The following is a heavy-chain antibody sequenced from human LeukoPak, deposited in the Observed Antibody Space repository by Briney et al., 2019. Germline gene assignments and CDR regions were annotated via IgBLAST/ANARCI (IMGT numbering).Heavy chain of an antibody. Sequence: GGSLRLSCAASGFTVSSNYMSWVRQAPGKGLEWVSVIYSGGSTYYADSVKGRFTISRDNSKNTLYLQMNRLRAEDTAVYYCARGGGYSGYDNFDYWGQGTLVTVSS. CDR3: ARGGGYSGYDNFDY. CDR1: GFTVSSNY. V-gene: IGHV3-53*01. CDR2: IYSGGST. J-gene: IGHJ4*02. D-gene: IGHD5-12*01.